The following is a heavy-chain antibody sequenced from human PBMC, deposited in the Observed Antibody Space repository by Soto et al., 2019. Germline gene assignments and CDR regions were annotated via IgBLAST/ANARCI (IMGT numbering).Heavy chain of an antibody. CDR1: GGTFSSYA. D-gene: IGHD3-22*01. CDR3: ARDLSYYDSSGYPLGY. J-gene: IGHJ4*02. CDR2: IIPIFGTA. V-gene: IGHV1-69*13. Sequence: ASVKVSCKASGGTFSSYAISWVRQAPGQGLEWMGGIIPIFGTANYAQKFQGRVTITADESTSTAYMELNSLRAEDTAVYYCARDLSYYDSSGYPLGYWGQGTLVTVSS.